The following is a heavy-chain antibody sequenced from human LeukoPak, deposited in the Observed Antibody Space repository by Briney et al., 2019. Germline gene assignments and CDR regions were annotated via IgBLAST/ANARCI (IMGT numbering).Heavy chain of an antibody. CDR1: GFTFSSYW. CDR3: ARGRRDCSGDCYVAFDI. V-gene: IGHV3-53*01. D-gene: IGHD2-21*02. J-gene: IGHJ3*02. CDR2: IYSAGST. Sequence: GGSLRPSCAASGFTFSSYWMHWVRQAPGKGLEWVSVIYSAGSTYYADSVKGRFTISRDNSKNSLFLQMHSLGADDTAVYYCARGRRDCSGDCYVAFDIWGQGTMVTVSS.